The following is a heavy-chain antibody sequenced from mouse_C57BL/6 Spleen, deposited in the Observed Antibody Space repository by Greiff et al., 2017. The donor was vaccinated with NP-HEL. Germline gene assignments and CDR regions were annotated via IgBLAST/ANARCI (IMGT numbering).Heavy chain of an antibody. CDR1: GYTFTSYW. V-gene: IGHV1-64*01. Sequence: QVQLQQPGAELVKPGASVKLSCKASGYTFTSYWMHWVKQRPGQGLEWIGMIHPNSGSTNYNEKFKSKATLTVDKSSSTAYMQLSSLTSEDSAVYYCAREDYYGSSYWFDYWGQGTTLTVSS. J-gene: IGHJ2*01. D-gene: IGHD1-1*01. CDR2: IHPNSGST. CDR3: AREDYYGSSYWFDY.